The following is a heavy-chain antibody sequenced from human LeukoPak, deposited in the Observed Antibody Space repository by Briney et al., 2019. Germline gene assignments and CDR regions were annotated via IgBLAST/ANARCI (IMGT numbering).Heavy chain of an antibody. J-gene: IGHJ4*02. CDR2: ISSSSSYI. Sequence: PGGSLRLSCAASGFTFSSYSMNWVRQARGKGLEWVSSISSSSSYIYYADSVKGRFTNSRDNAKNSLYLQMNSLRAEDTAVYYCARRRGYTHYYFDYRGQGTLVTVSS. CDR1: GFTFSSYS. CDR3: ARRRGYTHYYFDY. D-gene: IGHD5-18*01. V-gene: IGHV3-21*01.